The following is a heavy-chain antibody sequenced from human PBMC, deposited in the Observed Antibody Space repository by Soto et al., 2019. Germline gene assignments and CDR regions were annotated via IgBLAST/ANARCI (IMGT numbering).Heavy chain of an antibody. CDR2: IDWADDK. D-gene: IGHD3-3*01. CDR1: GFSLSTSGMC. Sequence: SGPTLVNPTQTLTLTCTFSGFSLSTSGMCVSWIRQPPGKALEWLARIDWADDKFYSTSLKTRLTISKDTSKNQVVLTMTNVDPVDTATYYCARITAWEWGHAFWGQGTLVTVSS. V-gene: IGHV2-70*17. CDR3: ARITAWEWGHAF. J-gene: IGHJ4*02.